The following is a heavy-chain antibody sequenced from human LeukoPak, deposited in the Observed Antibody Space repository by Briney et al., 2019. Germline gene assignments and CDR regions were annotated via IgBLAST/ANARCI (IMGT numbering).Heavy chain of an antibody. V-gene: IGHV4-30-2*01. CDR1: GGSISSGGYS. Sequence: SETLSLTCAVSGGSISSGGYSWSWIRQPPGKGLEWIGYIYHSGSTYYNPSLKSRVTISVDRSKNQFSLKLSSVTAADTAVYSCAGGFWTTVNYGSFDLWGLGTLVTVSS. D-gene: IGHD4-17*01. CDR2: IYHSGST. CDR3: AGGFWTTVNYGSFDL. J-gene: IGHJ2*01.